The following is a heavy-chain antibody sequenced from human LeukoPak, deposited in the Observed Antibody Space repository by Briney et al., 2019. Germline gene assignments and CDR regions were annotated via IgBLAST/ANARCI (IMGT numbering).Heavy chain of an antibody. CDR3: AKDLRSVGATALDI. CDR1: GFTFSSYA. D-gene: IGHD1-26*01. J-gene: IGHJ3*02. V-gene: IGHV3-30-3*01. Sequence: GGSLRLSCAASGFTFSSYAMHWVRQAPGKGLEWVAVISYDGSNKYYADSVKGRFTISRDNSKNTLYLQMNSLRAEDTALYYCAKDLRSVGATALDIWGQGTMVTVSS. CDR2: ISYDGSNK.